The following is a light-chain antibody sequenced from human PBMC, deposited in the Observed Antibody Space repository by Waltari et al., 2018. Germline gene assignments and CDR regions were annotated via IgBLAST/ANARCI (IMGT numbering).Light chain of an antibody. Sequence: IQMTQSPSSVSSSVGARVTITCRASQGICSWLAWYQQKPGKAPKLLIYVASSLQSGVPSRFSGSGSGTDFTLKISRVEAEDVGVYYCMQGLQTPYTFGQGTKLEIK. CDR3: MQGLQTPYT. J-gene: IGKJ2*01. CDR1: QGICSW. CDR2: VAS. V-gene: IGKV1D-12*01.